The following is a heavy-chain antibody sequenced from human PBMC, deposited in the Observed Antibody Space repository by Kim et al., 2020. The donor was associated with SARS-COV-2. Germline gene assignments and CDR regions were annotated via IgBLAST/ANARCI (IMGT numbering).Heavy chain of an antibody. J-gene: IGHJ4*02. V-gene: IGHV4-39*07. D-gene: IGHD3-22*01. CDR1: GGSISSSSYY. CDR3: ARLNIVVVTYFDY. Sequence: SETLSLTCTVSGGSISSSSYYWGWIRQPPGKGLERIGSIYYSGSTYYNPSLKSRVTISVDTSKNQFSLKLSSVTAADTAVYYCARLNIVVVTYFDYWGQGTLVTVSS. CDR2: IYYSGST.